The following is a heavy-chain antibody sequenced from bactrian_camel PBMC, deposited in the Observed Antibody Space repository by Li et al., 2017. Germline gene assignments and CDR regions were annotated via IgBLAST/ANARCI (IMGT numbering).Heavy chain of an antibody. CDR1: GFTIDDSE. V-gene: IGHV3-1*01. CDR2: ILRDGRT. J-gene: IGHJ6*01. Sequence: QLVESGGGLVQPGGSLRLSCTASGFTIDDSEMGWYRQAPGLECEMVSTILRDGRTFYAASVKGRFTISKDIAKDTLYLQMNGLSSEDTAVYYCAAAWDGFLPFFRYWGQGTQVTVS. CDR3: AAAWDGFLPFFRY. D-gene: IGHD3*01.